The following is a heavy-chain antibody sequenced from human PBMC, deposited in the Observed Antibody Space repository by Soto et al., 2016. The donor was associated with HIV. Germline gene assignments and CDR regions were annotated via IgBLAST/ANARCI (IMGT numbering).Heavy chain of an antibody. CDR2: IHSTGGT. J-gene: IGHJ5*02. CDR3: AGLDTDSGSNFNLPT. D-gene: IGHD3-10*01. V-gene: IGHV4-39*02. Sequence: QLHLYESGPGLVEPSGTLSLTCTVSGVSIDNRSYYWGWIRQPPGKGLEWIGTIHSTGGTFYTPSLKSRVTMSVDTSKNHFSLRLTSVTAPDTAVYYCAGLDTDSGSNFNLPTWGQGPWSPSPQ. CDR1: GVSIDNRSYY.